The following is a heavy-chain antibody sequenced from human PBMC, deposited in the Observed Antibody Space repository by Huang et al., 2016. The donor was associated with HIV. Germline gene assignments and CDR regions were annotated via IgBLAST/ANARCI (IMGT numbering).Heavy chain of an antibody. CDR2: VNPSGGGA. J-gene: IGHJ5*01. CDR3: AREGRTPSGTEVSGFDF. D-gene: IGHD6-19*01. CDR1: GFSILIYY. Sequence: QVQLVQSGAEVKKPGASVTISCKASGFSILIYYIHWVRQAPGQGLEWMGRVNPSGGGADYAQKVKGRVTMTRDTSTRTLYMELSSLRSEDTAVYYCAREGRTPSGTEVSGFDFWGQGTPVSVSS. V-gene: IGHV1-46*03.